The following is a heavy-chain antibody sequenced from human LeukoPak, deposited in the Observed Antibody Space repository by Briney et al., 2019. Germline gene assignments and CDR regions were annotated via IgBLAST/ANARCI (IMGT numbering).Heavy chain of an antibody. CDR2: IYHGGST. J-gene: IGHJ5*02. D-gene: IGHD2-2*01. Sequence: PSGTLSLTCAVSGGSISSSNWWSWVRQPPGKGLEWIGEIYHGGSTNYNPSLKSRVTISVDKSKNQFSLKLSSVTAADTAVYYCARDLYCSSTSCHNWFDPWGQGTLVTVSS. CDR1: GGSISSSNW. CDR3: ARDLYCSSTSCHNWFDP. V-gene: IGHV4-4*02.